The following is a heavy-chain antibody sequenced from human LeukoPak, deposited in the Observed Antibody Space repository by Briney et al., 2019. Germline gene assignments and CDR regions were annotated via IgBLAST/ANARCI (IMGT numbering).Heavy chain of an antibody. D-gene: IGHD4-23*01. CDR2: ISSSSSYI. Sequence: GGSLRLPCAASGFTFSSYSMNWVRQAPGKGLEWVSSISSSSSYIYYADSVKGRFTISRDNAKNSLYLQMNSLRAEDTAVYYCARDGNGDYYYYMDVWGKGTTVTVSS. J-gene: IGHJ6*03. V-gene: IGHV3-21*01. CDR1: GFTFSSYS. CDR3: ARDGNGDYYYYMDV.